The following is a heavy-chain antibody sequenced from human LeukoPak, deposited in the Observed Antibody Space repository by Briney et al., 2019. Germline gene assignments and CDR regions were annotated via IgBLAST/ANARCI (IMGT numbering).Heavy chain of an antibody. CDR3: AKTLDTSFGNYGMDV. J-gene: IGHJ6*02. CDR2: ISGSGGST. CDR1: GFTFDDFA. D-gene: IGHD2-2*01. V-gene: IGHV3-23*01. Sequence: PGGSLRLSCAASGFTFDDFAMHWVRQAPGKGLEWVSAISGSGGSTYYADPVKGRFTISRDNSKNTLYLQMNSLRAEDTAVYYCAKTLDTSFGNYGMDVWGQGTTVTVSS.